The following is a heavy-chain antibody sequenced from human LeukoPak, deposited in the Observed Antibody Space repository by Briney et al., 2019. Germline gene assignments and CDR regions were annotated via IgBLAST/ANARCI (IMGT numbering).Heavy chain of an antibody. J-gene: IGHJ6*02. CDR3: AREAYDILTGSLPHYYYYGMNV. Sequence: GRSLRLSCAASGFTFSSYGMHWVRQAPGKGLEWVAVIWYDGSNKYYADSVKGRFTISRDNSKNTLYLQMNSLRAEDTAVYYCAREAYDILTGSLPHYYYYGMNVWGQGTTVTVSS. CDR2: IWYDGSNK. CDR1: GFTFSSYG. V-gene: IGHV3-33*01. D-gene: IGHD3-9*01.